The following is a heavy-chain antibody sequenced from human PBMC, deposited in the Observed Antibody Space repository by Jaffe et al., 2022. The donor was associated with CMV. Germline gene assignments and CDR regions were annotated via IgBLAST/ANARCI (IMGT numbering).Heavy chain of an antibody. Sequence: EVQLVESGGGLVQPGRSLRLSCAASGFTFDDYAMHWVRQAPGKGLEWVSGISWNSGSIGYADSVKGRFTISRDNAKNSLYLQMNSLRAEDTALYYCAKDNGDSSGWGTFDYWGQGTLVTVSS. CDR2: ISWNSGSI. D-gene: IGHD3-22*01. V-gene: IGHV3-9*01. J-gene: IGHJ4*02. CDR1: GFTFDDYA. CDR3: AKDNGDSSGWGTFDY.